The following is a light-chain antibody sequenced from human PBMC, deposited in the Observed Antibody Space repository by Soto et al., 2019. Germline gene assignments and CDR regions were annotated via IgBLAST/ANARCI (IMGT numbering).Light chain of an antibody. V-gene: IGKV3-20*01. CDR2: GAS. J-gene: IGKJ3*01. Sequence: ENVLTQSPGTLSLSPGERATLSCRASQSFNSIYLAWYQQKPGQAPRLLIYGASSRATGIPDRFSGSGSGTDFTLTISRLEPEDFAVYYCQQHGSWGITFGPGTKVDIK. CDR1: QSFNSIY. CDR3: QQHGSWGIT.